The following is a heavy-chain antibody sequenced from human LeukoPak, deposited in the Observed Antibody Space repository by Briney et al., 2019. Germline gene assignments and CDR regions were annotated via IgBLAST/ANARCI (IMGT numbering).Heavy chain of an antibody. CDR3: ARRYFDY. CDR2: IKQDGSEK. J-gene: IGHJ4*02. Sequence: GGSLRLSCAASGFTFGSYAMRWVRQAPGKGLEWVANIKQDGSEKYYVDSVKGRFTISRDNATNSLYLQMSSLRAEDTAVYYCARRYFDYWGQGTLVTVSS. CDR1: GFTFGSYA. V-gene: IGHV3-7*01.